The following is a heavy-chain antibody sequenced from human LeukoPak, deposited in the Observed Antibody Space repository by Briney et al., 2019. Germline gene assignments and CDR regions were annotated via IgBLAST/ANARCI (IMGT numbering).Heavy chain of an antibody. J-gene: IGHJ4*02. CDR3: ARDKGRDGSGWYPYHDY. CDR2: INTNTGGT. V-gene: IGHV1-2*02. Sequence: ASVEVSCKASGYTFTGHYIHWVRQAPGQGLGWMGWINTNTGGTNYAQNFQGRVTMTRETSITTAYLDLSSLRSDDTAVYYCARDKGRDGSGWYPYHDYWGQGTLVTVSS. CDR1: GYTFTGHY. D-gene: IGHD6-19*01.